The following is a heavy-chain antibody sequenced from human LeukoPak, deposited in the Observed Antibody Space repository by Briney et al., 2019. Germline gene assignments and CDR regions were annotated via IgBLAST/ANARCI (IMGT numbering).Heavy chain of an antibody. CDR1: GFPLISYS. Sequence: GGSLRLSCAASGFPLISYSINWVRQAPGKGLEWVSYISSSGSAIYYVDSVKGRFTVSRDNAKNSLFLQMNSPRAEDTAVYYCVRVKGSYFDYWGQGALVTVSS. D-gene: IGHD2-15*01. CDR3: VRVKGSYFDY. V-gene: IGHV3-48*01. J-gene: IGHJ4*02. CDR2: ISSSGSAI.